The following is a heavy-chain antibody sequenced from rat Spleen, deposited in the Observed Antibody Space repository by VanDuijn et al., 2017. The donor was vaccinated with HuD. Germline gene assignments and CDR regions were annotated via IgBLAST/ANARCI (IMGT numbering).Heavy chain of an antibody. J-gene: IGHJ2*01. V-gene: IGHV5-20*01. CDR2: INYDGSGT. Sequence: EVQLVESDGGLVQPGRSLKLSCAASGFTFSDYYMAWVRQVPTKGLAWVATINYDGSGTYYRDSVKGRFTISRDNTKSTLYLQMNSLSSEDTATYYCTRDEEYSSYDYWGQGVMVTVSS. CDR1: GFTFSDYY. CDR3: TRDEEYSSYDY. D-gene: IGHD1-2*01.